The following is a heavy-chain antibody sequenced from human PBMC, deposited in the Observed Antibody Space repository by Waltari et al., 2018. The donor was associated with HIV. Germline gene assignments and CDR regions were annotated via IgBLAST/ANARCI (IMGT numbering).Heavy chain of an antibody. V-gene: IGHV4-34*01. J-gene: IGHJ4*02. CDR2: INYSGSI. CDR1: GESFRGYY. D-gene: IGHD6-19*01. CDR3: ARGGASGWYLFDY. Sequence: HVQLQQWGAGLWKPSETLSLTCAVYGESFRGYYWTWIRQTPGKGLEWIGEINYSGSINYNSSLKSRVTVSADLSKNQFSLKLTSVTAADTALYYCARGGASGWYLFDYWSQGTLVTVS.